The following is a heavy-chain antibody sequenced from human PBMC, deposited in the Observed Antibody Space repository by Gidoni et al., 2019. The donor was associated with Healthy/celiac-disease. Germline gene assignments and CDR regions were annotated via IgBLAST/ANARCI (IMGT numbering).Heavy chain of an antibody. CDR3: ARGVLRGWYYFDY. CDR2: SYSGGST. Sequence: EVQLVESGGGVVQPGGSLRLSCAASGFAVSSNYVSWVSQDPGKGLEWDSVSYSGGSTYYADSVKGRFTISRDNSKNTLYLQMNGLRAEDTAVYYCARGVLRGWYYFDYWGQGTLVTVSS. V-gene: IGHV3-66*01. CDR1: GFAVSSNY. J-gene: IGHJ4*02. D-gene: IGHD2-15*01.